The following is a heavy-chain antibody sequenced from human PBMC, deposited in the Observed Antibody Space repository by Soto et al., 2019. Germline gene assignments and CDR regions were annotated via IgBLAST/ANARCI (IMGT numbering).Heavy chain of an antibody. CDR2: ISAHNGDT. V-gene: IGHV1-18*01. J-gene: IGHJ6*02. D-gene: IGHD3-3*01. CDR1: GYNFANYG. Sequence: QVQLVQSEAEVKKPGASLKVSCRASGYNFANYGISWVRQAPGQGLEWMGRISAHNGDTKYAQKAQGRVTMTADTSTSTAYIEMWSLRSDDTAVYYCARDAAYNDFWGGVMELYSYNMDVWGQGTTVTV. CDR3: ARDAAYNDFWGGVMELYSYNMDV.